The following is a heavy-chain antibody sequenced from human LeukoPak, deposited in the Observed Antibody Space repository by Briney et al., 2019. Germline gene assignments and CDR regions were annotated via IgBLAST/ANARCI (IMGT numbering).Heavy chain of an antibody. Sequence: SETLSLTCTVSGYSISSGYYWGWIRQPPGKGLEWIGSIYHSGSTYYNPSLKSRVTISVDTSKNQFSLKLSSVTAADTAVYYCARSGGPTIRYFDWLKAEYYYYYMDVWGKGTTVTISS. CDR1: GYSISSGYY. CDR3: ARSGGPTIRYFDWLKAEYYYYYMDV. J-gene: IGHJ6*03. CDR2: IYHSGST. V-gene: IGHV4-38-2*02. D-gene: IGHD3-9*01.